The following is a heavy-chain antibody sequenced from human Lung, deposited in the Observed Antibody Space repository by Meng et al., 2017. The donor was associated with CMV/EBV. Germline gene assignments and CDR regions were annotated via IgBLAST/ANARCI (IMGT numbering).Heavy chain of an antibody. CDR3: VREDYGDYFFDT. D-gene: IGHD4-17*01. J-gene: IGHJ4*02. CDR2: ISSSGNTI. V-gene: IGHV3-11*01. CDR1: GFTVSDYY. Sequence: GGSLRLXCAASGFTVSDYYVSWIRQAPGKGLEWLSYISSSGNTIHYADSVKGRFIISRDTPKNPVSLQMNGLRAEDTAVYYCVREDYGDYFFDTWGKGTLVTVSS.